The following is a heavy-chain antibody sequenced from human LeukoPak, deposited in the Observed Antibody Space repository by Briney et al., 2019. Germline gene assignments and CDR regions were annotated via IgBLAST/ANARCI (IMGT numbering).Heavy chain of an antibody. CDR3: ARSTVDFWSGYHYYYYYYMDV. V-gene: IGHV1-69*05. J-gene: IGHJ6*03. Sequence: GSSVKVSCKASGGTFSSYAISWVRQAPGQGLEWMGGIIPIFGTANYAQKFQGRVTITTDESTSTAYMELSSLRSEDTAVYYCARSTVDFWSGYHYYYYYYMDVWGKGTTVTVSS. CDR1: GGTFSSYA. D-gene: IGHD3-3*01. CDR2: IIPIFGTA.